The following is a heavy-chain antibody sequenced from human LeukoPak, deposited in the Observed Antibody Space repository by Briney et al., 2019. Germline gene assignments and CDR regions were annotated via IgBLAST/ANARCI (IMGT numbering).Heavy chain of an antibody. J-gene: IGHJ5*02. V-gene: IGHV3-23*01. Sequence: PGGSLRLSCAASGFTFSSYAMSWVRQAPGKGLEWVSAISGSGGSTYYADSVKGRFTISRDNSKNTLYLQMNSLRAEDTAVYYCAKEGYSYGRLYNWFDPWGQGTLVTVSS. CDR3: AKEGYSYGRLYNWFDP. CDR2: ISGSGGST. D-gene: IGHD5-18*01. CDR1: GFTFSSYA.